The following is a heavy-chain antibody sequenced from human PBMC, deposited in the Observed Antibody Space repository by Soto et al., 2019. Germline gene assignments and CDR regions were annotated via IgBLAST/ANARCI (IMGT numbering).Heavy chain of an antibody. CDR3: ASLEYCGGDCYSGWFDP. J-gene: IGHJ5*02. Sequence: QLQLQESGSGLVKPSQTLSLTCAVSGGSISSGGYSWSWIRQPPGKGLEWIGYIYHSGSTYYNPSLKSRVPISVDRSKNQFSLKLSSVAAADTAVYYCASLEYCGGDCYSGWFDPWGQGTLVTVSS. CDR1: GGSISSGGYS. D-gene: IGHD2-21*02. CDR2: IYHSGST. V-gene: IGHV4-30-2*01.